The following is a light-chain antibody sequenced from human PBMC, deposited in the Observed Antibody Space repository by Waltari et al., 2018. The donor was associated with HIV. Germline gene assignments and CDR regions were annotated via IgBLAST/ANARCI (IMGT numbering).Light chain of an antibody. CDR1: SWDIGTYNY. Sequence: QSALTQPASVSGSPGQSITISCTGTSWDIGTYNYVSWYQHHPGNAPKLIIFDVNKRPPGISARCSGSKSANMASLTISGLQAADEADYYCRSYSRTNTWVFGGGTRLTVL. J-gene: IGLJ3*02. CDR3: RSYSRTNTWV. V-gene: IGLV2-14*01. CDR2: DVN.